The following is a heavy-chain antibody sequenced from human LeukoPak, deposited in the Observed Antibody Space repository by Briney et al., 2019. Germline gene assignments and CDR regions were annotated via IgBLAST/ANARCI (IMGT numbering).Heavy chain of an antibody. CDR2: IYYSGST. CDR3: ARDSYGHTGSYDY. J-gene: IGHJ4*02. D-gene: IGHD5-18*01. V-gene: IGHV4-39*07. CDR1: GGSISSGSYY. Sequence: PSETLSLTCTVSGGSISSGSYYWRWIRQPAGKGLEWIGSIYYSGSTYYNPSLKSRVTISVDTSKNQFSLKLSSVTAADTAVYYCARDSYGHTGSYDYWGQGTLVTVSS.